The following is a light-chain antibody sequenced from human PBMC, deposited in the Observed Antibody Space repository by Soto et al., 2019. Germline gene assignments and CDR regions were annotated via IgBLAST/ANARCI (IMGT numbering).Light chain of an antibody. CDR1: QNVNNW. CDR2: DAY. J-gene: IGKJ1*01. CDR3: QQYNTYWT. V-gene: IGKV1-5*01. Sequence: DIQMTQFPSALSASVGDRVTITCRARQNVNNWFAWYQHKPGKAPQLLIYDAYVLETGVPSRFSGSGSGTEFTLAIRGLQSDDFATYYCQQYNTYWTFGPGTKVEVK.